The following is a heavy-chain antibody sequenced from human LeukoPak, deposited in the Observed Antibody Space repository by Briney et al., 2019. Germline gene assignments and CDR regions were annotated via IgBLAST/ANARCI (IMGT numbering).Heavy chain of an antibody. J-gene: IGHJ4*02. Sequence: GGSLRLSCTASGFTFTTYGLHWVRQAPGKGLEWVAVVSYNGGYRHYADSVRGRFTISRDDSKNTLFLQMSSLRAEDTAVYYCARGGMMALRFWGQGTLVTVSS. CDR1: GFTFTTYG. D-gene: IGHD3-16*01. CDR2: VSYNGGYR. CDR3: ARGGMMALRF. V-gene: IGHV3-33*05.